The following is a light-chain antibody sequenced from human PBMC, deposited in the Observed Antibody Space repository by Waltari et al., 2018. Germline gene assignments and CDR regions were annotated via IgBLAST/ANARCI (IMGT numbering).Light chain of an antibody. CDR1: RGHSGNA. CDR3: QTWGTGVQVI. V-gene: IGLV4-69*01. Sequence: QLVLTQSPSASASLGASVRLTCTLSRGHSGNAIAWHQQQPEKGPRCLMKLNRDGSYNRGDEIPYRFSGSSSGAERSLTIAGLQSEDEADYYCQTWGTGVQVIFGGGTKLTVL. J-gene: IGLJ2*01. CDR2: LNRDGSY.